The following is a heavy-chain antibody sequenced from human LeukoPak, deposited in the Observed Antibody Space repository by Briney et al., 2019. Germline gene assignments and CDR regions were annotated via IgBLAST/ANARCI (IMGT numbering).Heavy chain of an antibody. J-gene: IGHJ5*02. D-gene: IGHD6-6*01. CDR3: APSALYSSSSRWFDP. V-gene: IGHV4-34*01. Sequence: SETLSLTCAVYGGPFSGYYWSWIRQPPGKGLEWIGEINHSGSTNYNPSLKSRVTISVDTSKNQFSLKLSSVTAADTAVYYCAPSALYSSSSRWFDPWGQGTLVTVSS. CDR1: GGPFSGYY. CDR2: INHSGST.